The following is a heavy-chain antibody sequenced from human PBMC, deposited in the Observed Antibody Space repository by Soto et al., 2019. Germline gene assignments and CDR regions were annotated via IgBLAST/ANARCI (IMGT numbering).Heavy chain of an antibody. CDR1: GASISSGGYS. CDR2: IYHSGST. J-gene: IGHJ3*02. D-gene: IGHD3-22*01. V-gene: IGHV4-30-2*01. CDR3: ARTNYYDSSGYSNDAFDI. Sequence: SETLSLTCAVSGASISSGGYSWGWVRQPPGKGLEWIGYIYHSGSTYYNPSLKSRVTISVDRSKNQFSLKLSSVTAADTAVYYCARTNYYDSSGYSNDAFDIWGQGTMVTVS.